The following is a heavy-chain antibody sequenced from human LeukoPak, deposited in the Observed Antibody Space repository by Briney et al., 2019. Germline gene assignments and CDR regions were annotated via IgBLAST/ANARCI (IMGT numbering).Heavy chain of an antibody. V-gene: IGHV3-33*01. Sequence: GGSLRLSCAASGFTFSGYGIHWVRQVPGKGLEWVAVIWYDGSKKYYADSVKGRFTISRDNSKNTVYLQMNSLRAEDTAVYYCARVKTDLFYYDSSGYYFDYWGQRTLVTVSS. CDR3: ARVKTDLFYYDSSGYYFDY. CDR1: GFTFSGYG. D-gene: IGHD3-22*01. CDR2: IWYDGSKK. J-gene: IGHJ4*02.